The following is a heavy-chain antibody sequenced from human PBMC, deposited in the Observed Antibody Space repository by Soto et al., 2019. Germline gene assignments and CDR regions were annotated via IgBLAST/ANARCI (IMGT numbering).Heavy chain of an antibody. CDR3: AKGGGTTVTNLPLDY. Sequence: GGSLRLSCAASGFTFDDYAMHWVRQAPGKGLEWVSGISWNSGSVGYADSVKGRFTISRDNAKNSLYLQMNSLRAEDTALYYCAKGGGTTVTNLPLDYWGQGTLVTVSS. V-gene: IGHV3-9*01. J-gene: IGHJ4*02. CDR2: ISWNSGSV. D-gene: IGHD4-4*01. CDR1: GFTFDDYA.